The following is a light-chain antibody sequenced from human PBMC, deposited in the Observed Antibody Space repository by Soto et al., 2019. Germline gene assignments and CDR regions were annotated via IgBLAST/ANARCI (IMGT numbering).Light chain of an antibody. J-gene: IGKJ2*01. CDR3: QHYDNSYT. CDR1: QSVSSSN. Sequence: IVLTQSPGTLSLSPGERATLSCRASQSVSSSNLAWYQQKPGQAPRLLIFAASSRATGIAARFSGSGSGTDFSLTISRLEPEDFAVYYCQHYDNSYTFGQGTKLEIK. CDR2: AAS. V-gene: IGKV3-20*01.